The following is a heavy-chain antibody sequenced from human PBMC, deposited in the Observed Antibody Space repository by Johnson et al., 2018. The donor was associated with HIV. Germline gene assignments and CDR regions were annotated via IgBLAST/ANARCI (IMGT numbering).Heavy chain of an antibody. CDR2: IHYDAIGK. CDR3: ARDNLRQLDAFDI. D-gene: IGHD3-16*01. J-gene: IGHJ3*02. V-gene: IGHV3-30*02. Sequence: QVQLVESVGGVVQSGGSLRLSYDASGFTFSVYDRHWVCQAPGKGLQCVPFIHYDAIGKYSGGAVMGRFTFSRDNSKNMLDLQMNSLRAEDTAVYYCARDNLRQLDAFDIWGQGTMVTVSS. CDR1: GFTFSVYD.